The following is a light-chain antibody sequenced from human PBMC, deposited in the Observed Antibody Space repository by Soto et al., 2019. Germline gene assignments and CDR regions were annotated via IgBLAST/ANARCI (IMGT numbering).Light chain of an antibody. CDR1: QSISSW. V-gene: IGKV1-5*03. CDR3: QQYNNYSWT. CDR2: KSS. Sequence: DIQMTQSPSTLSASVGDRVTITCRASQSISSWLAWYQQKPGKAPKLLIYKSSTLESGVPSRFSGSGSGPDFTLTISSLQPDDFAAYYCQQYNNYSWTFGQGTKVEIK. J-gene: IGKJ1*01.